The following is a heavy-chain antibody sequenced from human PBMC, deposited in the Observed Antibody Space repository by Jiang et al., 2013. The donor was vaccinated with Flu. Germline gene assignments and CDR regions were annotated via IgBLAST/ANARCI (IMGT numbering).Heavy chain of an antibody. V-gene: IGHV6-1*01. D-gene: IGHD6-19*01. J-gene: IGHJ4*02. Sequence: GDSVAGNSVAWNWLRQSPSRGLEWLGRTFYRSKWYNEYALSLKSRVTINADTSKNQFSLQLNSVTPEDTAFYYCARTRYSSTPYFDYWGQGSLVTVSS. CDR1: GDSVAGNSVA. CDR2: TFYRSKWYN. CDR3: ARTRYSSTPYFDY.